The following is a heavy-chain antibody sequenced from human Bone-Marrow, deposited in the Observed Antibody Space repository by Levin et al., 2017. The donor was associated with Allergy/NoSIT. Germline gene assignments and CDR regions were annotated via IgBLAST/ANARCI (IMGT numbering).Heavy chain of an antibody. J-gene: IGHJ5*02. V-gene: IGHV1-2*06. CDR1: GYTFTDFY. CDR3: ARDGAPWYDFWSGYSRDPNWFDP. Sequence: ASVKVSCKASGYTFTDFYIHWVRQAPGQGLEWMGRINPNSGATTYAQKFRGRVPLTRDTSISTAYMERTGLRSDDPAVYYCARDGAPWYDFWSGYSRDPNWFDPWGQGTLVTVSS. CDR2: INPNSGAT. D-gene: IGHD3-3*01.